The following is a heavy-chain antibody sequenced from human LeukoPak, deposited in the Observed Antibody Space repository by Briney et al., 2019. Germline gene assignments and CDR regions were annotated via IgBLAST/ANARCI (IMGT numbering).Heavy chain of an antibody. J-gene: IGHJ4*02. D-gene: IGHD2-2*03. CDR3: ARSDAVGYCSSTSCSDTPYYFDY. CDR2: TYYRSKWYN. CDR1: GDSVSSNSAA. Sequence: SPTLSLTFAISGDSVSSNSAAWNWIRQSPSRGLEWLGRTYYRSKWYNDYAVSVKSRITINPDTSKNQFSLQLNSVTPEDTAVYYCARSDAVGYCSSTSCSDTPYYFDYWGQGTLVTVSS. V-gene: IGHV6-1*01.